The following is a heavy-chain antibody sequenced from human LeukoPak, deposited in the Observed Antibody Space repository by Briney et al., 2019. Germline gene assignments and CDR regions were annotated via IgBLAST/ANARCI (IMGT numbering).Heavy chain of an antibody. CDR1: GFTFDDYA. D-gene: IGHD6-6*01. J-gene: IGHJ6*03. CDR3: AKGTASIPIYMDV. Sequence: GGSLRLSCAASGFTFDDYAMHWVRQAPGKGLEWVSGISWNSGSIGYADSVKGRFTISRDNAKNSLYLQMNSLRAEDTALYYCAKGTASIPIYMDVWGKGTTVIISS. V-gene: IGHV3-9*01. CDR2: ISWNSGSI.